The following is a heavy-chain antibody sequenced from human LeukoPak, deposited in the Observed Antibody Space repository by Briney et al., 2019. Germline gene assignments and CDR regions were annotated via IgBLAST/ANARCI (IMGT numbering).Heavy chain of an antibody. J-gene: IGHJ3*02. CDR1: GFTFSSYW. V-gene: IGHV3-7*03. D-gene: IGHD3-3*01. Sequence: PGGSLRLSCAASGFTFSSYWMSWVRQAPGKGLEWVANIKQDGSEKYYVDSVKGRFTISRDNAKNSLYLQMNSLRAEDTAVYYCAKDRPRSIFGVVIKGAFDIWGQGTMVTVSS. CDR2: IKQDGSEK. CDR3: AKDRPRSIFGVVIKGAFDI.